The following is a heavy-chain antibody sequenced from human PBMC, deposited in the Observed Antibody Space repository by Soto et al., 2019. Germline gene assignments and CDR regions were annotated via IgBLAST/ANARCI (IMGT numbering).Heavy chain of an antibody. CDR1: GGSISSGDYY. CDR2: IYYSGNT. Sequence: QVQLQESGPGLVKPSQTLSLTCTVSGGSISSGDYYWSWIRQHPGKGLEWIGYIYYSGNTYYNPSLKSRVIISVDTSKNQFSLKLSSVTAADTAVYYWAREVRGMVRGIITNYYYYMDVWGKGTTVTVSS. J-gene: IGHJ6*03. CDR3: AREVRGMVRGIITNYYYYMDV. D-gene: IGHD3-10*01. V-gene: IGHV4-31*03.